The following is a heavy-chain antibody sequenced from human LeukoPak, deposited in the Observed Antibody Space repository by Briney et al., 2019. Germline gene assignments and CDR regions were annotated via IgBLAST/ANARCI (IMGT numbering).Heavy chain of an antibody. CDR3: ARGGAYYYDSSGYMFDY. J-gene: IGHJ4*02. CDR2: IYHSGST. CDR1: GGSISSGGYS. V-gene: IGHV4-30-2*01. D-gene: IGHD3-22*01. Sequence: SETLSLTCAVSGGSISSGGYSWSWIRQPPGTGLEWLGYIYHSGSTYYNPSLKSRVTISVDRSKNQFSLKLSSVTAADTAVYYCARGGAYYYDSSGYMFDYWGQGTLVTVSS.